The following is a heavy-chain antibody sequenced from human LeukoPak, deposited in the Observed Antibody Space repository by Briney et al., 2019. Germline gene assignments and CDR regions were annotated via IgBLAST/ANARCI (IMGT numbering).Heavy chain of an antibody. D-gene: IGHD2-8*01. J-gene: IGHJ4*02. CDR1: GYSFSNYW. CDR2: IDPSDSYT. V-gene: IGHV5-10-1*01. CDR3: ARHLSDSIMVPVYYFDY. Sequence: GESLKISCKGSGYSFSNYWISWVRQMPGKGLEWMGRIDPSDSYTNYSPSFQGHVTISADKSISTAYLQWSSLKASDSAIYYCARHLSDSIMVPVYYFDYWGQGTLVTVSS.